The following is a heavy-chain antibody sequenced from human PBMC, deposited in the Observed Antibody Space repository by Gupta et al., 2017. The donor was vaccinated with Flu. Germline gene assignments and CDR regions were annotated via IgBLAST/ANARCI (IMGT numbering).Heavy chain of an antibody. J-gene: IGHJ4*02. CDR3: AKDNRGSYPTFDY. D-gene: IGHD1-26*01. CDR1: GFPFSSDA. CDR2: ISGSGDST. Sequence: EVQLLESGGGLVQPGGFMRLSCAASGFPFSSDAMRWVRQAPGKGLEWGSAISGSGDSTYYEDSVKGRFTISRDNSKNTLYLQMNSLRAEDTAVYDCAKDNRGSYPTFDYWGQGTLVTVSS. V-gene: IGHV3-23*01.